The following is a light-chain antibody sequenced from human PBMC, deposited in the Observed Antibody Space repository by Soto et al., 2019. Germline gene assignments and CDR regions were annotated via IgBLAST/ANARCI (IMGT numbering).Light chain of an antibody. V-gene: IGKV1-8*01. CDR1: QGISSY. CDR3: RQNYSYGLD. Sequence: AIRMTQSPSSLSASTGDRVTITCRASQGISSYSAWYQQKPGNAPKLLIYAASTLQSGVPSRFSGSGSGTDFTLTIICLQSEEVATYYCRQNYSYGLDFGGGSNVDI. CDR2: AAS. J-gene: IGKJ4*01.